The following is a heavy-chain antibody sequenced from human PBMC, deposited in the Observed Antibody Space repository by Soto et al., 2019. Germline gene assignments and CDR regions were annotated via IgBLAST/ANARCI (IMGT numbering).Heavy chain of an antibody. CDR2: INHSGST. D-gene: IGHD3-3*01. CDR3: ARAGSYYDFWSGYPNYYYGMDV. CDR1: GGSFSGYY. Sequence: SETLSLTCAVYGGSFSGYYWSWIRQPPGKGLEWFGEINHSGSTNYNPSLKSRVTISVDTSKNQFSLKLSSVTAADTAVYYCARAGSYYDFWSGYPNYYYGMDVWGQGTTVTVSS. V-gene: IGHV4-34*01. J-gene: IGHJ6*02.